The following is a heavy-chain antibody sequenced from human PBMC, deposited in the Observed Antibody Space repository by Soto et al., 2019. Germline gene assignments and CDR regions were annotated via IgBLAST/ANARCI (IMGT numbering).Heavy chain of an antibody. CDR1: GGSLSSSSYY. V-gene: IGHV4-39*01. CDR3: ELYQYMGRAATGGFDP. Sequence: QLQLQESGPGLVKPSETLSLTCTVSGGSLSSSSYYSGWIRQPPGKGLEWIGNIFYSRNTYYTPSLKSRVPISVNPSTMELALKLCYVTAADPSAYYCELYQYMGRAATGGFDPWGQGTLVTVSS. D-gene: IGHD2-15*01. J-gene: IGHJ5*02. CDR2: IFYSRNT.